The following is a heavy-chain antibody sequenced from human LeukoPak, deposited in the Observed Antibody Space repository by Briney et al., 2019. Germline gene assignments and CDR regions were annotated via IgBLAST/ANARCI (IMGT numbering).Heavy chain of an antibody. Sequence: ASVKVSCKASGYTFTNYYISWVRQAPGQGLEWMGWISAYNGNTNYAQTLQGRVTMTTDTSTSTAYMELRSLRSDDTAVYYCSRDGDYGGNPLDYWGQGTLVTVSP. D-gene: IGHD4-23*01. CDR1: GYTFTNYY. V-gene: IGHV1-18*01. J-gene: IGHJ4*02. CDR3: SRDGDYGGNPLDY. CDR2: ISAYNGNT.